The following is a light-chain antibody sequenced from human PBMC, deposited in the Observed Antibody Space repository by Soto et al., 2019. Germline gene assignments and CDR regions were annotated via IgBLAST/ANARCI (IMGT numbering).Light chain of an antibody. J-gene: IGLJ2*01. CDR1: ISDVAGYNC. V-gene: IGLV2-11*01. Sequence: QSALTQPRSVSGSPGQSVTISCTGTISDVAGYNCVSWYQHHPGKAPKLLISDVTKRPSWVPDRFSGSKSGSTASLTISELQAEDEADYYCSSYAGSNNLVFGGGTKLTVL. CDR3: SSYAGSNNLV. CDR2: DVT.